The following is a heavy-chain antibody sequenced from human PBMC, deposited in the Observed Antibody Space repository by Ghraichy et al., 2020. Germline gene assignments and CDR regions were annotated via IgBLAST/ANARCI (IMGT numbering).Heavy chain of an antibody. J-gene: IGHJ5*02. CDR3: ARDVLLWFGERDNWFDP. Sequence: ASVKVSCKASGYTFTSYGISWVRQAPGQGLEWMGWISAYNGNTNYAQKLQGRVTMTTDTSTSTAYMELRSLRSDDTAVYYCARDVLLWFGERDNWFDPWGQGTLVTVSS. CDR2: ISAYNGNT. V-gene: IGHV1-18*01. CDR1: GYTFTSYG. D-gene: IGHD3-10*01.